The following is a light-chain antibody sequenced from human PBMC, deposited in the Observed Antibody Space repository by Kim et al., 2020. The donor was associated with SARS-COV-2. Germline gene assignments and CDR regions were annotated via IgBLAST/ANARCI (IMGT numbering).Light chain of an antibody. J-gene: IGLJ3*02. CDR2: DVS. CDR3: CSYAVIYTLV. Sequence: LCVYIAITGTSSYVGGNTYVPWYPQHPVKAPKVMIFDVSNRPSGVPVRFSGSKSGNTSSLTITGLQAEDGADYYCCSYAVIYTLVFGGGTQITVL. CDR1: SSYVGGNTY. V-gene: IGLV2-11*01.